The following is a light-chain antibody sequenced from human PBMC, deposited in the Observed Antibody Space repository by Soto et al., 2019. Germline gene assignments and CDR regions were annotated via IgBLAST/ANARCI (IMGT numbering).Light chain of an antibody. CDR3: QQRSNWPPRT. CDR2: DAS. Sequence: EIVLTQSPATLSLSQGERATLSSRASQSVSSSLAGYQQNPGQAPRLLIYDASNRATGIPARFSGSGPGTAFTLTISSLEPEDFAVYYCQQRSNWPPRTFGQGTKLEIK. J-gene: IGKJ2*01. V-gene: IGKV3-11*01. CDR1: QSVSSS.